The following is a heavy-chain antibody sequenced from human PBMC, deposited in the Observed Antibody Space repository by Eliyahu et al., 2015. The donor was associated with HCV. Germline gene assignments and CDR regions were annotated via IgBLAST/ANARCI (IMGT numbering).Heavy chain of an antibody. V-gene: IGHV4-61*02. Sequence: QVQLQESGPGLVKPSQTLSLTCTVSGGSISSGSYYWGWIRQPAGKGLEWIGRIYTSGSTNYNPSLKSRVTISVDTSKNQFSLKLSSVTAADTAVYYCARVRRVYNFWFDPWGQGTLVTVSS. D-gene: IGHD3/OR15-3a*01. CDR1: GGSISSGSYY. CDR2: IYTSGST. CDR3: ARVRRVYNFWFDP. J-gene: IGHJ5*02.